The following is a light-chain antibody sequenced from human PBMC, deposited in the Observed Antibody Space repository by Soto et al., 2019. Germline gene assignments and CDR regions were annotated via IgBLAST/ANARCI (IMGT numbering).Light chain of an antibody. V-gene: IGKV1-5*01. CDR3: QQYNSYWT. J-gene: IGKJ1*01. CDR2: DAS. Sequence: DIQMPQSPSTLSASVGESVTITCRASQSISRWLAWYQQNPGKAPQLLIYDASSLQSGVPSRFSGSRSGTEFTLTISSLQPGDFATYYCQQYNSYWTFGQGTKVDIK. CDR1: QSISRW.